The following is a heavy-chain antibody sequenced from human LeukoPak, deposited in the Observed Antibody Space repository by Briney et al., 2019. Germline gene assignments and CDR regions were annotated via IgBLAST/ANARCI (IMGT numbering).Heavy chain of an antibody. CDR1: GFTFNNYA. Sequence: PGGSLRLSCAASGFTFNNYAMTWVRQAPGKGLEWVSSISGGGGNRYYADSVKGRFTISRDNSKNTLYLQVNSLRAEDTAVYYCAKDLKWSQYLYYGMDVWGHGTTVTVSS. J-gene: IGHJ6*02. D-gene: IGHD2-8*01. CDR2: ISGGGGNR. V-gene: IGHV3-23*01. CDR3: AKDLKWSQYLYYGMDV.